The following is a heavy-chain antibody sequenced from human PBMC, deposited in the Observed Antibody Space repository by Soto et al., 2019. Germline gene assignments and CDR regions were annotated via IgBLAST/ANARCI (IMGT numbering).Heavy chain of an antibody. J-gene: IGHJ3*01. CDR1: SGSIFTTNW. D-gene: IGHD3-16*01. Sequence: QVQLQESGPGLVKPSGTLSLTCAASSGSIFTTNWWSWVRQSPGRGLQWIGDIYHSGSPKYNPSLKRRVSISTDESKDRFFLNLTSVTAADTAVYYWARKADVATVKVGGGYVFDVWGQGTMLTVSS. CDR3: ARKADVATVKVGGGYVFDV. V-gene: IGHV4-4*02. CDR2: IYHSGSP.